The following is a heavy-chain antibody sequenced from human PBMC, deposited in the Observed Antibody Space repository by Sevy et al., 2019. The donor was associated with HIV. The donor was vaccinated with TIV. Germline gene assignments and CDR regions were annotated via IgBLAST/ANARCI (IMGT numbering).Heavy chain of an antibody. CDR1: GGSVSSGSYY. J-gene: IGHJ6*02. V-gene: IGHV4-61*01. CDR2: IYYSGST. Sequence: SETLSLTCTVSGGSVSSGSYYWSWIRQPPGKGLEWIGYIYYSGSTNYNPSLKSRVTISVDTSKNQFSLKLSSVTAADTAVYYCAREGYSSGWYDRGYYYGMDVWGQGTTVTVSS. CDR3: AREGYSSGWYDRGYYYGMDV. D-gene: IGHD6-19*01.